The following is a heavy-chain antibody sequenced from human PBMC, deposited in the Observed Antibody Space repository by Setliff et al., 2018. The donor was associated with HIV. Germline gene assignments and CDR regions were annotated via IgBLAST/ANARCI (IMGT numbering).Heavy chain of an antibody. D-gene: IGHD3-3*01. CDR3: ASLFRLSGFWISFLPDY. CDR1: GDSVSRSNYY. CDR2: IDYNEIT. V-gene: IGHV4-39*01. Sequence: SETLSLTCTVSGDSVSRSNYYWAWIRQPPGKGLEWIGSIDYNEITYYNPSLKSRVTLSVDTPKNQFSLYLSSVTASDAAVYYCASLFRLSGFWISFLPDYWGQGILVTVSS. J-gene: IGHJ4*02.